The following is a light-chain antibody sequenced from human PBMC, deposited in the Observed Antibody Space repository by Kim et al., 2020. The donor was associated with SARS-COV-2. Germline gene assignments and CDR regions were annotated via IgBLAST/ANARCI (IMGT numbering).Light chain of an antibody. Sequence: SYELTQPPSVSVSPGQTASITCSGDKLGDKYACWYQQKPGQSPVLVIYQDSKRPSGIPERFSGSNSGNTATLTISGTQAMDEADYYCPAWDSSTAALVFG. CDR2: QDS. CDR1: KLGDKY. CDR3: PAWDSSTAALV. V-gene: IGLV3-1*01. J-gene: IGLJ3*02.